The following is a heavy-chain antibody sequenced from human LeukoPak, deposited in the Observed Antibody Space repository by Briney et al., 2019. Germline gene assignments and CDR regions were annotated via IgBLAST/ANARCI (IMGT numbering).Heavy chain of an antibody. D-gene: IGHD3-10*01. V-gene: IGHV4-34*01. CDR3: ARDNVLLWFGDLYYYYGMDV. CDR2: INHSGST. CDR1: GGSFSGYY. Sequence: PSETLSLTCAVCGGSFSGYYWSWIRQPPGKGLEWIGEINHSGSTNYNPSLKSRVTISVDTSKNQFSLKLSSVTAADTAVYYCARDNVLLWFGDLYYYYGMDVWGQGTTVTVSS. J-gene: IGHJ6*02.